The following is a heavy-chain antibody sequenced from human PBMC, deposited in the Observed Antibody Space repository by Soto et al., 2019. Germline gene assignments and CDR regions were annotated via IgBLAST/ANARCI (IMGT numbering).Heavy chain of an antibody. CDR2: IYYSGST. Sequence: SETLSLTCTVSGDSISSGGYYWSWIRQHPGKGLEWIGYIYYSGSTYYNPSLKSRVTISVDTSKNQFSLKLSSVTAADTAVYYCAREPLGQWRGYWGQGTLVTVSS. D-gene: IGHD6-19*01. V-gene: IGHV4-31*03. CDR3: AREPLGQWRGY. CDR1: GDSISSGGYY. J-gene: IGHJ4*02.